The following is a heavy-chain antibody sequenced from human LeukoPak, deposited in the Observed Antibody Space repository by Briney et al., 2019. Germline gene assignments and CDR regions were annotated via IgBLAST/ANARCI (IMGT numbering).Heavy chain of an antibody. V-gene: IGHV3-9*01. CDR2: ISWNSGSI. D-gene: IGHD2/OR15-2a*01. CDR3: ARGGVLRQWYFDL. J-gene: IGHJ2*01. CDR1: GFTFDDYA. Sequence: GGSLRLSCAASGFTFDDYAMHWVRQAPGKGLEWVSGISWNSGSIGYADSVKGRFTISRDNAKNSLYLQMNSLRAEDTALYYCARGGVLRQWYFDLWGRGTLVTVSS.